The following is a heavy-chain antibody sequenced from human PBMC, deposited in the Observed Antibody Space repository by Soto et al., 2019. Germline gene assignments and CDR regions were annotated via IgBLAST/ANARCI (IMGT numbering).Heavy chain of an antibody. J-gene: IGHJ6*02. CDR1: GFTVSSNY. CDR3: ARDSRGDDTPEAAYYYYGMAV. V-gene: IGHV3-53*01. Sequence: PGGSLRLSCAASGFTVSSNYMSWVRQAPGKGLEWVSVIYSGGSTYYADSVKGRFTITRDNSKNTLYLQMNSLRAEDTAVYYCARDSRGDDTPEAAYYYYGMAVWGQGTTVTVSS. CDR2: IYSGGST. D-gene: IGHD5-12*01.